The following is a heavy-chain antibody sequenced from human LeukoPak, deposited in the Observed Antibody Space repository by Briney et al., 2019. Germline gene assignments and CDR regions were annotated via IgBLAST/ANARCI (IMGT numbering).Heavy chain of an antibody. Sequence: SETLSVTCTVSGGSISSYYWSWIRQPPGKGLEWIGYIYYSGSTNYNPSLKSRVTISVDTSKNQFSLKLSSVTAADTAVYYCARVVVPAAIWSNRFDPWGQGTLVTVSS. J-gene: IGHJ5*02. CDR1: GGSISSYY. D-gene: IGHD2-2*01. CDR3: ARVVVPAAIWSNRFDP. CDR2: IYYSGST. V-gene: IGHV4-59*01.